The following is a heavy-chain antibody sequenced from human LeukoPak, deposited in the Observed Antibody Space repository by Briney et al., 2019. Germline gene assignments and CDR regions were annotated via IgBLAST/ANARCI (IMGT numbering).Heavy chain of an antibody. Sequence: SGATLVKPTQTLTLTGTFSGFSLSTSGVGVGWIRQPPGKALEWLALIYWDDDKRYSPSLKSRLTITKDTSKNQVVLTMTNMDPVDTATYYCAHSDLGYCSSTSCSPGRDWFDPWGQETLVTVSS. D-gene: IGHD2-2*01. CDR2: IYWDDDK. V-gene: IGHV2-5*02. CDR1: GFSLSTSGVG. J-gene: IGHJ5*02. CDR3: AHSDLGYCSSTSCSPGRDWFDP.